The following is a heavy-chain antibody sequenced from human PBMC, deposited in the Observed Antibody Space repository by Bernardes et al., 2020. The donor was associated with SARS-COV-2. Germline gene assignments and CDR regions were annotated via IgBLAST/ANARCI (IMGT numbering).Heavy chain of an antibody. CDR3: ASGYCSGGTCSYFDY. D-gene: IGHD2-15*01. V-gene: IGHV3-11*04. CDR1: GFTFSDYY. Sequence: GGSLRLSCAASGFTFSDYYMTWIRQTPGKGLEWLSYISSGGSTISYADSVKGRFTISRDNAQNSLFLQMNSLRAEDTAVYYCASGYCSGGTCSYFDYWGQGTLVTVSS. J-gene: IGHJ4*02. CDR2: ISSGGSTI.